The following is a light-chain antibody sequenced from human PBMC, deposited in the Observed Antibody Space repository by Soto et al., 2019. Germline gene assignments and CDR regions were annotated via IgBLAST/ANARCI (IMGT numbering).Light chain of an antibody. CDR3: SSYTSTNSWV. V-gene: IGLV2-14*01. Sequence: QSALTQSASVSGSPGQSITISCTGTSSDVGGYNYVSWYQQHPGKAPKLIIYDVSKRPSGVSARFSGSKSGNTASLTISGLQAEDEADYSCSSYTSTNSWVFGGGTKVTVL. CDR1: SSDVGGYNY. CDR2: DVS. J-gene: IGLJ3*02.